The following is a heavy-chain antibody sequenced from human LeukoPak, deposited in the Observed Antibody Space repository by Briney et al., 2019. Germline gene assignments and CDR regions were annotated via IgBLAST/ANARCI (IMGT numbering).Heavy chain of an antibody. CDR3: AREGNSGWYLDY. CDR1: GFTVSSNY. Sequence: AGGSLRLSCAASGFTVSSNYMSWVRQAPGKGLEWVSSISSSSSYIYYADSVKGRFTISRDNAKNSLYLQMNSLRAEDTAVYYCAREGNSGWYLDYWGQGTLVTVS. V-gene: IGHV3-21*01. CDR2: ISSSSSYI. J-gene: IGHJ4*02. D-gene: IGHD6-19*01.